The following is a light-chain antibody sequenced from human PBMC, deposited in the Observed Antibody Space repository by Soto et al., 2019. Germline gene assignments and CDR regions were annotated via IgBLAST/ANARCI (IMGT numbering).Light chain of an antibody. CDR1: QSVSSY. CDR2: DAS. Sequence: EIVLTQSPATLSLSPGERATLSCRASQSVSSYLAWYQQKPGQAPRLLIYDASNRATGIPARLSGSGSGTDFPNTISSLVPEDVAVNYCQQRSNWPRSFGEGNKLEIK. J-gene: IGKJ2*03. CDR3: QQRSNWPRS. V-gene: IGKV3-11*01.